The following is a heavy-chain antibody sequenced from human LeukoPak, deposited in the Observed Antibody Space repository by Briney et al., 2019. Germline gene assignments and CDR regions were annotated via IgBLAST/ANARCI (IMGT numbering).Heavy chain of an antibody. CDR2: IKSKTDGGTT. V-gene: IGHV3-15*01. J-gene: IGHJ6*03. CDR3: TTSLPDTTGLLWFGEFSNMDV. D-gene: IGHD3-10*01. CDR1: GFTFSNAW. Sequence: PGGSLRLSCAASGFTFSNAWMSWVRQAPGKGLEWVGRIKSKTDGGTTDYAAPVKGRFTISRDDSKNTLYLQMNSLKTEDTAVYYCTTSLPDTTGLLWFGEFSNMDVWGKGTTVTISS.